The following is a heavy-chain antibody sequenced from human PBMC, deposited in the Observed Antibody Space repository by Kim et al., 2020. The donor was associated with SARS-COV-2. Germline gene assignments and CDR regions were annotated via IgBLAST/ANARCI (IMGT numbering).Heavy chain of an antibody. D-gene: IGHD3-9*01. CDR1: GGSISSGGYY. CDR3: ARDSPGGDILTGDLTYGMDV. Sequence: SETLSLTCTVSGGSISSGGYYWSWIRQHPGKGLEWIGYIYYSGSTYYNPSLKSRVTISVDTSKNQFSLKLSSVTAADTAVYYCARDSPGGDILTGDLTYGMDVWGQGTTVTVSS. V-gene: IGHV4-31*03. J-gene: IGHJ6*02. CDR2: IYYSGST.